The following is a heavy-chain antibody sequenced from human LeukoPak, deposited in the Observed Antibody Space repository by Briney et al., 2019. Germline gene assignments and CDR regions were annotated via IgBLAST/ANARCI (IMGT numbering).Heavy chain of an antibody. CDR1: GGSISSYY. D-gene: IGHD3-10*01. Sequence: PSETLSLTCTVSGGSISSYYWSWIRQPPGKGLEWIGYIYYSGSTNYNPSLKSRVTISVDTSKNQFSLKLSSVTAADTVVYYCARLIGEIDYWGQGTLVTVSS. CDR3: ARLIGEIDY. J-gene: IGHJ4*02. V-gene: IGHV4-59*08. CDR2: IYYSGST.